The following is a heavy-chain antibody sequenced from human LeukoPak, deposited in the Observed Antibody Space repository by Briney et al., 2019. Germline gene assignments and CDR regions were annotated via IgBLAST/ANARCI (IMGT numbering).Heavy chain of an antibody. CDR3: SRDRVETAMGPQYRTYYYYGMDV. J-gene: IGHJ6*02. CDR2: IYSGGSTI. CDR1: GFTFSSYD. Sequence: GGSLRLSCAASGFTFSSYDMNWVRQAPGKGLEWVSYIYSGGSTIYYADSVNGRFAISRDTSKNPLFLQMNSRGAENAVFYYCSRDRVETAMGPQYRTYYYYGMDVRGQGTKVT. V-gene: IGHV3-48*03. D-gene: IGHD5-18*01.